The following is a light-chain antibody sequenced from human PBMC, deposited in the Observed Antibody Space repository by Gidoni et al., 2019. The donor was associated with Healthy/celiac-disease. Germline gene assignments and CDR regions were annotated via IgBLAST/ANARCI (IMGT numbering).Light chain of an antibody. J-gene: IGKJ4*01. V-gene: IGKV4-1*01. CDR3: QQYYSTPLT. Sequence: DIVMTQSPDSLAVSLGERATINGKSSQSVLYSSNNKNDLAWYQQKPGQPPKLLIYWASTRESGVPDRFSGSGSGTDFTLTISSLQAEDVAVYYCQQYYSTPLTFXGXTKVEIK. CDR2: WAS. CDR1: QSVLYSSNNKND.